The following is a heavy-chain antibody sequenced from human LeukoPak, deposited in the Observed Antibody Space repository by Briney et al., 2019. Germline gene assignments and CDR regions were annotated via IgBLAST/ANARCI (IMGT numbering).Heavy chain of an antibody. D-gene: IGHD1-26*01. CDR3: ARDLAIYSGAYYFDY. CDR1: GYTFTGYY. J-gene: IGHJ4*02. V-gene: IGHV1-2*02. CDR2: INPNSGDT. Sequence: ASVKVSCKASGYTFTGYYMHWVRQAPGQGLEWMGWINPNSGDTNYAQKFQGRVTMTRDTSISTAYMELSRLRSDDTAVYYCARDLAIYSGAYYFDYWGQGTLVTVSS.